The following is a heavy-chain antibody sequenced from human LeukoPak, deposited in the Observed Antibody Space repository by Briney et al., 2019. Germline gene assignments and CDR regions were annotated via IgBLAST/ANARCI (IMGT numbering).Heavy chain of an antibody. CDR1: GYTFTGYY. D-gene: IGHD1-1*01. CDR2: INPNSGGT. J-gene: IGHJ6*04. CDR3: ARPMTGTGLTYYYYGMDI. Sequence: ASVKVSCKASGYTFTGYYLHWVRQAPGQGLEWLGWINPNSGGTHYAQKFQGRVTVTRDTSISTAYMELNSLRSEDTALYYCARPMTGTGLTYYYYGMDIWGEGSTVTVAS. V-gene: IGHV1-2*02.